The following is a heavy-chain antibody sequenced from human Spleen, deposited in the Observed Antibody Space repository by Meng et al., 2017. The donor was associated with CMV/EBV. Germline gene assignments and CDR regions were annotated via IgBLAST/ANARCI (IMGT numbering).Heavy chain of an antibody. V-gene: IGHV1-2*02. D-gene: IGHD3-10*01. CDR2: INPINGGT. Sequence: ASVKVSCKASGYTFTGHYMHWVRQAPGQGLEWMGWINPINGGTNYVQKFQGRVTMTRDTSINTAYMELNRLRSDDTAVYYCARVELWLFEDEWGYMDVWGQGTTVTVSS. CDR3: ARVELWLFEDEWGYMDV. J-gene: IGHJ6*02. CDR1: GYTFTGHY.